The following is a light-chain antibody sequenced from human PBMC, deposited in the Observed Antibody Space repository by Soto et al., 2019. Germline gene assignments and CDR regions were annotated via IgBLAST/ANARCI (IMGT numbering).Light chain of an antibody. V-gene: IGKV3-11*01. CDR2: DAS. CDR1: QSVSSN. J-gene: IGKJ5*01. CDR3: QQRSNWPPIT. Sequence: EIVLTQSPATLSLSPGERATLSCRASQSVSSNLAWYQQKPGQAPRLLIYDASNRATGIPARFSGSGSGTDFTLTIRSIEPEDFAVYYCQQRSNWPPITFGQGTRLEIK.